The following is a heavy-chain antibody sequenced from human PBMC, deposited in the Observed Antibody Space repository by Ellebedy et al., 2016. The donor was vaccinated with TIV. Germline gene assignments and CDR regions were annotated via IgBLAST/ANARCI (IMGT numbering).Heavy chain of an antibody. CDR1: GFTFSSYA. V-gene: IGHV3-23*01. J-gene: IGHJ4*02. CDR3: LIYFDY. CDR2: ISGSGGST. Sequence: GESLKISXAASGFTFSSYAMSWVRQAPGKGLEWVSGISGSGGSTYYADSVKGRFTISRDDSKNTLYLQMNSLKTEDTAVYYCLIYFDYWGQGTLVTVSS.